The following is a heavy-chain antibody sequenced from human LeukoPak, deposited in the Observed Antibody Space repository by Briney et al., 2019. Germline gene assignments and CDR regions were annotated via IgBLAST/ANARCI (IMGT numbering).Heavy chain of an antibody. J-gene: IGHJ4*02. CDR1: GYTFTGYY. V-gene: IGHV1-46*01. CDR2: INPRGDST. D-gene: IGHD4-17*01. Sequence: ASVKVSCKASGYTFTGYYMHWVRQAPGQGLEWMGVINPRGDSTTYAQKFQGRLTMTRDSSTSTIYMELSSLRSDDTAVHYCGREMLSYGACIDYWGQGTLVTVSS. CDR3: GREMLSYGACIDY.